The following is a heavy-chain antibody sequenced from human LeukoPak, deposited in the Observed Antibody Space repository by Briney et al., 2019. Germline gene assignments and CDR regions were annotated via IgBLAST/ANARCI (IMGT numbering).Heavy chain of an antibody. V-gene: IGHV1-18*01. Sequence: ASVKVSCKASGYTFTNFAISWVRQAPGQGLEWMGWIRASNGNTNDAKKFQGRVTMTTDTSTSTTYMELRSLRSDDTAVYYCARDRGTAAAVDTPLYYYYGMDVWGQGTTVTVSS. J-gene: IGHJ6*02. CDR2: IRASNGNT. CDR3: ARDRGTAAAVDTPLYYYYGMDV. CDR1: GYTFTNFA. D-gene: IGHD6-13*01.